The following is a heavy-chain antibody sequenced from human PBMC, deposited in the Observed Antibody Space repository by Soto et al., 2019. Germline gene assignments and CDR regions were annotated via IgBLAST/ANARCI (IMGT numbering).Heavy chain of an antibody. D-gene: IGHD4-17*01. CDR1: GVTFRSYA. V-gene: IGHV1-69*13. CDR3: AGDYYGDIPSRHYSYGMDV. Sequence: SVKVSCKASGVTFRSYAISWVRQAPGQGLEWMGGIIPIFGTANYAQKFQGRVTITADESTSTAYMELSSLRSEDTAVYYCAGDYYGDIPSRHYSYGMDVWGQGTTVTVSS. CDR2: IIPIFGTA. J-gene: IGHJ6*02.